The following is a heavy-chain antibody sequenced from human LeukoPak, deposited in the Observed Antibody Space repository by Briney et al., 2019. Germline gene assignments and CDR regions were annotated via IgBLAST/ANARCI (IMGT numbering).Heavy chain of an antibody. CDR2: IYYSGST. CDR1: GGSISSYY. Sequence: SGTLSLTCTVSGGSISSYYWSWIRQPPGKRLEWIGYIYYSGSTNYNPSLKSRVTISVDTSKNQFSLKLSSVTAADTAVYYRARYGDYRSFDPWGQGTPVTVSS. V-gene: IGHV4-59*08. J-gene: IGHJ5*02. D-gene: IGHD4-17*01. CDR3: ARYGDYRSFDP.